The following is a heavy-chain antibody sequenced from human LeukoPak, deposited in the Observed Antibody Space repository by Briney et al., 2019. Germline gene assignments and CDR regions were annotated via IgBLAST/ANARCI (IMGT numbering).Heavy chain of an antibody. CDR1: GYSFTSYW. CDR2: IYPGDSDT. CDR3: ARADYTRIFGVVNHDAFDN. J-gene: IGHJ3*02. V-gene: IGHV5-51*01. D-gene: IGHD3-3*02. Sequence: AGESLKISCKGSGYSFTSYWIGWVRQMPGKGLEWMGIIYPGDSDTRYSPSFQGQVTISADKSISTAYLQWSSLKASDTVMYYCARADYTRIFGVVNHDAFDNWGQGTMVTVSS.